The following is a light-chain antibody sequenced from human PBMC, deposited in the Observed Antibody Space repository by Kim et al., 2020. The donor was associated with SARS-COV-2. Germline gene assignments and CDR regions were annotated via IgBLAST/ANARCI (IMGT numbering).Light chain of an antibody. CDR2: EAS. CDR3: QQRSNWPRT. CDR1: QVVSSH. Sequence: LSPGENAPLSPSAGQVVSSHFACEQTKPGQAPRLLIYEASNRATGIPARFSGSGSGTDFTLTISSLEPEDFAVYYCQQRSNWPRTFGQGTKVDIK. J-gene: IGKJ1*01. V-gene: IGKV3-11*01.